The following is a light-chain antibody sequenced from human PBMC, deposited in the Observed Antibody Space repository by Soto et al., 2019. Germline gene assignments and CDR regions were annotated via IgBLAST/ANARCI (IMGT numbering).Light chain of an antibody. CDR1: QSVSNNY. J-gene: IGKJ1*01. CDR3: QQYGRSPRT. CDR2: GAS. V-gene: IGKV3-20*01. Sequence: EIVLTQSPGTLSLSPGERATLSCRASQSVSNNYLAWYQQKPGQAPRLLIYGASTRTTGIPDRFSGSGSGTEFNLTISRLEPEDFAVFYCQQYGRSPRTFGQGTRVEVQ.